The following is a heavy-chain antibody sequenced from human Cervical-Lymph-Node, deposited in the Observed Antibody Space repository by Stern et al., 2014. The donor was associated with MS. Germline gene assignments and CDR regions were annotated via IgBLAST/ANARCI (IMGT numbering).Heavy chain of an antibody. Sequence: DVQLVESGGGLVKPGGSLRLSCAASGFTLTGYSMNWVRQAPGQGLAWVSSISTTSRYIYYAESMRGRFTASRDNAESSLYLQMNSLRVEDTAIYYCARGHSGSYQRGDAFDIWGQGTMVTVSS. D-gene: IGHD1-26*01. CDR3: ARGHSGSYQRGDAFDI. J-gene: IGHJ3*02. CDR2: ISTTSRYI. CDR1: GFTLTGYS. V-gene: IGHV3-21*01.